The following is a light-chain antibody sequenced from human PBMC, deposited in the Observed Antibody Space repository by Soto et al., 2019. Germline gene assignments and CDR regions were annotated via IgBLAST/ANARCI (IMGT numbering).Light chain of an antibody. V-gene: IGKV3D-15*01. CDR2: GAS. CDR3: QQYNNWWT. Sequence: EIVMTQSPATLSVSPGERATLSGRASQSVSNNYLAWYQQKPGQAPRLLIYGASTRATGIPARFSGSGSGTEFTLTIRSLKSEDFAVYYCQQYNNWWTFGQGTKLDIK. J-gene: IGKJ1*01. CDR1: QSVSNN.